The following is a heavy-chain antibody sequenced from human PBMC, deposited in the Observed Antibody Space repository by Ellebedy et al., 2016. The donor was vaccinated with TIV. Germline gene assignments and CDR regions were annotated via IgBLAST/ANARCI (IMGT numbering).Heavy chain of an antibody. CDR3: ARVVPYSGYDLDY. V-gene: IGHV4-30-4*01. CDR1: GGSISSGDYY. CDR2: IYYSGSP. Sequence: MPSETLSLTCTVSGGSISSGDYYWSWIRQPPGKGLEWIGYIYYSGSPYYNPSLKSRVTISVDTSKNQFSLKLISVTAADTAVYYCARVVPYSGYDLDYWGLGTLVTVSS. D-gene: IGHD5-12*01. J-gene: IGHJ4*02.